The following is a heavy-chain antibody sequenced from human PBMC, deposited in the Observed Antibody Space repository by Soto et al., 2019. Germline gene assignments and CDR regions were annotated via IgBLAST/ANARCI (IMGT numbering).Heavy chain of an antibody. J-gene: IGHJ3*02. V-gene: IGHV3-21*01. CDR2: INSSSSYI. CDR3: ARDVGNGDDDAFDI. Sequence: PGSSLRLFSAASGFTFSNLSMNWVSKATGKGLEWVSSINSSSSYIYYADSVKGRFTISRDNAKNSLYLQMNSLRAEDTAVYYCARDVGNGDDDAFDIWGQGTMVTVSS. CDR1: GFTFSNLS. D-gene: IGHD4-17*01.